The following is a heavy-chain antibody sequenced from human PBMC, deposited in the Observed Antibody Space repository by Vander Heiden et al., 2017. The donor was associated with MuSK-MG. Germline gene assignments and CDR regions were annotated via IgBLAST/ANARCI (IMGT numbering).Heavy chain of an antibody. CDR3: SSESGQTAYDI. CDR1: AFTFRDHY. V-gene: IGHV3-11*01. CDR2: ISGSASTR. J-gene: IGHJ3*02. Sequence: QEQLVPSGGGLVKPGGSLSLPCAAAAFTFRDHYMPSIPQAPGKGREWVSYISGSASTRDYADSMKGRFTVSRDNTTRALFLHMNGLRAEDTAGDECSSESGQTAYDIWGQGGVFPVSS. D-gene: IGHD2-21*01.